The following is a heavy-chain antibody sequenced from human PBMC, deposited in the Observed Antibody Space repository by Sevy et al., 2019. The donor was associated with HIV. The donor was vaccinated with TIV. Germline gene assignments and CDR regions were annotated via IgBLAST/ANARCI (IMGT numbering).Heavy chain of an antibody. Sequence: SETLSLTCAVYGGSFSGYYWSWIRQPPGKGLEWIGEINHSGSTNYNPSLKSRVTISVDTSKNQFSLKLSSVTAADTAVYYGASLAPRPRIAAAGRFDYWGQGTLVTVSS. V-gene: IGHV4-34*01. J-gene: IGHJ4*02. CDR3: ASLAPRPRIAAAGRFDY. D-gene: IGHD6-13*01. CDR1: GGSFSGYY. CDR2: INHSGST.